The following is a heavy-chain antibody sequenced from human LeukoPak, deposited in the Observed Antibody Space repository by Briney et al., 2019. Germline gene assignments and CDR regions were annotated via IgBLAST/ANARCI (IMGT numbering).Heavy chain of an antibody. J-gene: IGHJ1*01. D-gene: IGHD5-18*01. Sequence: SETLSLTCTVSEGSISSRSYSWGWIRQPPGKGLEWIGNLYYSGSTDYNPSLKGRVTISVDTSKNQFSLRLSSVTASDTAVYYCARLGGYSYGYPTFWGQGTLVTVSS. CDR2: LYYSGST. V-gene: IGHV4-39*01. CDR3: ARLGGYSYGYPTF. CDR1: EGSISSRSYS.